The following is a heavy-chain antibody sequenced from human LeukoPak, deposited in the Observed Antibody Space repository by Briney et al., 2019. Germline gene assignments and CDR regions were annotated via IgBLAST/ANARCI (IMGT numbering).Heavy chain of an antibody. CDR1: GGSISSSSYY. Sequence: SETLSLTCTVSGGSISSSSYYWGWIRQPPGKGLEWIGCIYYSGSTYYNPSLKSRVTISVDTSKNQFSLKLSSVTAADTAVYYCASYSYSSSWYPYYYYGMDVWGQGTTVTVSS. CDR2: IYYSGST. D-gene: IGHD6-13*01. CDR3: ASYSYSSSWYPYYYYGMDV. J-gene: IGHJ6*02. V-gene: IGHV4-39*01.